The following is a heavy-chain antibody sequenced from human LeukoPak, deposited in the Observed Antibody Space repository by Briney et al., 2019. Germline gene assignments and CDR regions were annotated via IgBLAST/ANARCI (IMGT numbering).Heavy chain of an antibody. V-gene: IGHV1-2*02. CDR1: GYTFTGYY. CDR3: ARDRDGSGSPLGY. J-gene: IGHJ4*02. D-gene: IGHD3-10*01. CDR2: INPNSGGT. Sequence: GASVKVSCKASGYTFTGYYMHWVRQAPGQGLEWMGWINPNSGGTNYAQKFQGRVTMTRDTSISTAYMELSRLGSDDTAVYYCARDRDGSGSPLGYWGQGTLVTVSS.